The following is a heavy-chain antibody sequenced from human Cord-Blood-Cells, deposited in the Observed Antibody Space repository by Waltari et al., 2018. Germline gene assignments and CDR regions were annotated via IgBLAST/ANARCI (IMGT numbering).Heavy chain of an antibody. CDR1: GFTFSSYA. CDR3: SGELLNWFDP. J-gene: IGHJ5*02. V-gene: IGHV3-30-3*01. D-gene: IGHD1-26*01. Sequence: QVQLVESGGGVVQPGRSLRLSCSASGFTFSSYAMHWVRQPPGKGLEWVVVISYDGSNKYYADSVKGRFTISRDNSKNTLYLQMNSLRAEDTAVYYCSGELLNWFDPWGQGTLVTVSS. CDR2: ISYDGSNK.